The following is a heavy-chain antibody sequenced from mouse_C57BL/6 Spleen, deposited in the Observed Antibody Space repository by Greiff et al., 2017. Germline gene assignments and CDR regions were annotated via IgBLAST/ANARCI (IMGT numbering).Heavy chain of an antibody. D-gene: IGHD2-2*01. V-gene: IGHV1-66*01. CDR1: GYSFTSYY. CDR2: IYPGSGNT. J-gene: IGHJ2*01. Sequence: VKLVESGPELVKPGASVKISCKASGYSFTSYYIHWVKQRPGQGLEWIGWIYPGSGNTKYNEKFKGKATLTADTSSSTAYMQLSSLTSEDSAVYYCAGVTEDYFDDWGQGTTLTVSS. CDR3: AGVTEDYFDD.